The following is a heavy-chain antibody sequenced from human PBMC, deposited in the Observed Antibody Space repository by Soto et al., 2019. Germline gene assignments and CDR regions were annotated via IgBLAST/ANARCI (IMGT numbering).Heavy chain of an antibody. J-gene: IGHJ4*02. V-gene: IGHV1-69*01. CDR3: ARGGEGHGSGSYDY. Sequence: QVQLVQSGAEVKKPGSSVKVSCKASGGTFSIYAISWVRQAPGQGLEWMGGTIPIFGTANYAQKFQGRVTITAHESTRTTYLELSSLRSEDTAVYYCARGGEGHGSGSYDYWVQGTLVTVSS. CDR1: GGTFSIYA. CDR2: TIPIFGTA. D-gene: IGHD3-10*01.